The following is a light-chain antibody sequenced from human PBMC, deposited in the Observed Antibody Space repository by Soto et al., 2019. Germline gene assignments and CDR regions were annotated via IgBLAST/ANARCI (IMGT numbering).Light chain of an antibody. J-gene: IGLJ1*01. CDR3: QSYDNSLSGSNV. CDR2: GDS. Sequence: QSVLTQPPSVSGAPGQSVTLSCTGSSSNIGAGHDVHWYQQFPGTAPKVLIYGDSNRPSGVPDRFSGSKSGTSASLAITGLQAEDEADYYCQSYDNSLSGSNVFGTGTKLTVL. CDR1: SSNIGAGHD. V-gene: IGLV1-40*01.